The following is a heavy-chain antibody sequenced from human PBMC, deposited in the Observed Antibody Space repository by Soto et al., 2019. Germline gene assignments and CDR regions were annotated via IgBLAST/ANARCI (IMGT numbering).Heavy chain of an antibody. V-gene: IGHV3-15*01. Sequence: RLSCAASAFTFSNAWMSWVRQAPGKGLEWVGRIKSKTDGGTTDYAAPVKGRFTISIDDSKNTLYLQMNSLKTEDTAVYYCIWLNYGFGYWGQGTLVTVSS. CDR2: IKSKTDGGTT. CDR1: AFTFSNAW. D-gene: IGHD3-10*01. J-gene: IGHJ4*02. CDR3: IWLNYGFGY.